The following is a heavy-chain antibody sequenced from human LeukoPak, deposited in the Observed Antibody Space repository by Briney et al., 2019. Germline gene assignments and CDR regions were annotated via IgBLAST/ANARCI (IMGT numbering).Heavy chain of an antibody. D-gene: IGHD3-10*01. CDR2: IKQDGSEK. CDR3: ARGRGGLLWFGEFNS. Sequence: GGSLRLSCAASGFTFSSYWMNWVRQAPGKRLEWVADIKQDGSEKYYVDSVKGRFTISRDNANNSLYLQMNSLRAEDTAVYYCARGRGGLLWFGEFNSWGQGTLVTVSS. V-gene: IGHV3-7*01. J-gene: IGHJ4*02. CDR1: GFTFSSYW.